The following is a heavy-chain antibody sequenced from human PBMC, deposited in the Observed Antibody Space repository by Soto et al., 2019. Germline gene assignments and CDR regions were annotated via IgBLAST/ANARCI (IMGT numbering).Heavy chain of an antibody. CDR2: IYHSGST. J-gene: IGHJ4*02. Sequence: PSETLSLTCTVSGGSISGYYWSWIRQPPGKGLEWIGYIYHSGSTYYNPSLKSRVTISVDRSKNQFSLKLSSVTAADTAVYYCAAGGGLPRYYWGQGTLVTVSS. CDR3: AAGGGLPRYY. V-gene: IGHV4-59*04. CDR1: GGSISGYY. D-gene: IGHD5-12*01.